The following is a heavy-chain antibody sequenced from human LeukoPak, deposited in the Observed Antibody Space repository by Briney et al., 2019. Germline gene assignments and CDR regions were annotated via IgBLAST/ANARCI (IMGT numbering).Heavy chain of an antibody. CDR3: ACSRDGYFDY. V-gene: IGHV4-59*01. CDR2: IFYSGST. Sequence: SETLSLTCTVSGGSISSYYWTWIRQPPAKGLECIGYIFYSGSTNYNPSLKSRVTISVDTSKNQFSLKLTSVTAADTAVYYCACSRDGYFDYWGQGTLVTVSS. CDR1: GGSISSYY. J-gene: IGHJ4*02. D-gene: IGHD5-24*01.